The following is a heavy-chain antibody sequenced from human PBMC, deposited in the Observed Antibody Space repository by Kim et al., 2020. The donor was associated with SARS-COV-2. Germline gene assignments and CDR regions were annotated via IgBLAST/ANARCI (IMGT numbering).Heavy chain of an antibody. Sequence: TLSLTCTVSGASITTFYWSWIRQSPGKGLEWIGYVFSSGKTKYNPSLQSRVTISLDTAKNQFSLKLKSVTAADTGMYFCARDLGISGTDFHYLYGLDV. J-gene: IGHJ6*01. CDR3: ARDLGISGTDFHYLYGLDV. D-gene: IGHD1-1*01. CDR2: VFSSGKT. CDR1: GASITTFY. V-gene: IGHV4-59*13.